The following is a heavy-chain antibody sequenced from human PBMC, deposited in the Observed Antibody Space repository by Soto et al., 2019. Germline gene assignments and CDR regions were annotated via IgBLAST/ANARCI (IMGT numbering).Heavy chain of an antibody. Sequence: QVSCKASGYTFTSYGISWVRQAPGQGLEWMGWISAYNGNTNYAQKLQGRVTMTTDTSTSTAYMELRSLRSDDTAVYYCARVQGSIAVAGTGNWFDPWGQGTLVTVSS. J-gene: IGHJ5*02. CDR1: GYTFTSYG. V-gene: IGHV1-18*01. CDR3: ARVQGSIAVAGTGNWFDP. CDR2: ISAYNGNT. D-gene: IGHD6-19*01.